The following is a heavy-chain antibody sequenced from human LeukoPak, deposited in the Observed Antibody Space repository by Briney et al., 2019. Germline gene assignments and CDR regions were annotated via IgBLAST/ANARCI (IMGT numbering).Heavy chain of an antibody. Sequence: PGGSLRLSCAASRFTFRRYDMNWLRQAPGKGLAGVSGIVPSGGTTYYADSVKGRFPVSRDKSKNTLYLQMNGRRADDTAVYYCATDSRWIQFDYWGQGTLVTVSS. CDR3: ATDSRWIQFDY. J-gene: IGHJ4*02. CDR1: RFTFRRYD. V-gene: IGHV3-23*01. D-gene: IGHD5-18*01. CDR2: IVPSGGTT.